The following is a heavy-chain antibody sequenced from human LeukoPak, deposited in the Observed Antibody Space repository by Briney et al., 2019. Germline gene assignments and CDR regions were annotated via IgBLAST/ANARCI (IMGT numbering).Heavy chain of an antibody. J-gene: IGHJ6*03. V-gene: IGHV4-59*01. CDR3: ATGGRWLQFDYMDV. D-gene: IGHD5-24*01. Sequence: PSETLSLTCTVSGGSISSYYWSWIRQPPGKGLEWIGYIYYSGSTNYNPSLKSRVTISVDTSKNQFSLKLSSVTAADTAVYYCATGGRWLQFDYMDVWGKGTTVTVSS. CDR2: IYYSGST. CDR1: GGSISSYY.